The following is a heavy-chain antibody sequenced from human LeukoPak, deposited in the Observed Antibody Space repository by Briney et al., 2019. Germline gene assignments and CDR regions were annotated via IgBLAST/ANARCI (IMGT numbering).Heavy chain of an antibody. V-gene: IGHV4-39*07. CDR2: IYYSGDT. CDR3: ASEDRYCSGGSCYSRFDY. Sequence: SETLSLTCTVSGGSLSSTSYYWGWIRQPPGKGLEWIGSIYYSGDTYYNPSLKSRVTISVDTSKNQFSLKLSSVTAADTVVYYCASEDRYCSGGSCYSRFDYWGQGTLVTVSS. D-gene: IGHD2-15*01. J-gene: IGHJ4*02. CDR1: GGSLSSTSYY.